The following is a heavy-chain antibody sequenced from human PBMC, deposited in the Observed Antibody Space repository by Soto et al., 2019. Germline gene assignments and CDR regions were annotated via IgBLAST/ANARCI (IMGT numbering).Heavy chain of an antibody. V-gene: IGHV3-30-3*01. CDR1: GFTFSSYA. Sequence: GGSLRLSCAASGFTFSSYAMHWVRQAPGKGLEWVAVISYDGSNKYYADSVKGRFTISRDNSKSTLYLQMNSLRAEDTAVYYCAREGVRFLEWFQGWWYFDYWGQGTLVTVSS. J-gene: IGHJ4*02. D-gene: IGHD3-3*01. CDR3: AREGVRFLEWFQGWWYFDY. CDR2: ISYDGSNK.